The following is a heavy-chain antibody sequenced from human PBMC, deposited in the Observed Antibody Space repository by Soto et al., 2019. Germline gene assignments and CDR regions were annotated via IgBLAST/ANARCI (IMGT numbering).Heavy chain of an antibody. CDR3: ARGSTESYPGSRIFDF. CDR1: GVSISSGGYY. V-gene: IGHV4-31*03. J-gene: IGHJ4*02. D-gene: IGHD3-10*01. Sequence: PSETLSLTCTVSGVSISSGGYYWGWIRQHPGKGLEWIGNIYYSGRTYYNPSLKSRVIMSVDTSKNHFSLKLSSVTAEDSAMYFCARGSTESYPGSRIFDFWGRGTLVTVSS. CDR2: IYYSGRT.